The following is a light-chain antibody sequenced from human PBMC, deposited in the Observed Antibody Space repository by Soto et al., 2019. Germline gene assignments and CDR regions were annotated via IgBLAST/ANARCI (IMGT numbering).Light chain of an antibody. V-gene: IGKV3-20*01. J-gene: IGKJ1*01. CDR3: QQYSASPRT. CDR1: RTVDGNY. CDR2: SAS. Sequence: EVVLTQSPGTLSLSPGERATLSCRASRTVDGNYLAWYHQKPGQAPRLLIHSASTRAPGIPDRFSASGAGTDFTLTISRLEPEDSAVYSCQQYSASPRTFGPGTKVEIK.